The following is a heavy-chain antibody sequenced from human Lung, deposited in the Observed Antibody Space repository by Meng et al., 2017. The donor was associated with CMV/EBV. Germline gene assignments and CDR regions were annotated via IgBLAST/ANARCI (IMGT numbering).Heavy chain of an antibody. CDR1: GYTFTDYY. D-gene: IGHD6-19*01. Sequence: ASXXVSXKASGYTFTDYYMHWVRQAPGQGLEWMGWINPNSGGTNYAQKFHDRVTMTRDTSISTAYMELRRLTSDDSAVYYCATLPPVAARYYYNGFDVWGQGTTVTVSS. CDR3: ATLPPVAARYYYNGFDV. J-gene: IGHJ6*02. CDR2: INPNSGGT. V-gene: IGHV1-2*02.